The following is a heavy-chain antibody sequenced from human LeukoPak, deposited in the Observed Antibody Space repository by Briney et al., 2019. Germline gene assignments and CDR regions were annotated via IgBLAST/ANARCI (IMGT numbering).Heavy chain of an antibody. Sequence: ASVKVSCKASGGTFSSYAISWVRQAPGQGLEWMGRIIPILGIANYAQKFQCRVTITADKSTSTAYMELSSLRSEDTAVYYCARDGEETYYYDSSGYYYRWFDPWGQGTLVTVSS. CDR1: GGTFSSYA. J-gene: IGHJ5*02. CDR2: IIPILGIA. V-gene: IGHV1-69*04. D-gene: IGHD3-22*01. CDR3: ARDGEETYYYDSSGYYYRWFDP.